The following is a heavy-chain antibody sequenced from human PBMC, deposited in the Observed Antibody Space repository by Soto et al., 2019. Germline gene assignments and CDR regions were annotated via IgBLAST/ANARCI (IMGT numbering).Heavy chain of an antibody. J-gene: IGHJ4*02. CDR1: GYTVTNYG. V-gene: IGHV1-18*01. Sequence: ASVTGYCTASGYTVTNYGISWVRQAPGEGLEWVGWINASNDNKLYAQKLQGRLTLTTDTSTSTAYMDLTTLRSDDTAVYFCARDPGAASFDVWAQGTLVTLSP. CDR3: ARDPGAASFDV. CDR2: INASNDNK. D-gene: IGHD2-15*01.